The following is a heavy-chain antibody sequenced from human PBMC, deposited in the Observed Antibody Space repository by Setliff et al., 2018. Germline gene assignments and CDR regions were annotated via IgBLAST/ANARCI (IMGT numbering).Heavy chain of an antibody. CDR2: FDPEDGET. CDR1: GYTLTELS. CDR3: ATGGTYGSGSSYDY. V-gene: IGHV1-24*01. J-gene: IGHJ4*02. Sequence: ASVKVSCKVSGYTLTELSMHWVRQAPGKGLEWMGGFDPEDGETIYAQKFQGSVTMTEDTSTDTAYMELSSLRSEDTAVYYCATGGTYGSGSSYDYWGQGTLVTVSS. D-gene: IGHD3-10*01.